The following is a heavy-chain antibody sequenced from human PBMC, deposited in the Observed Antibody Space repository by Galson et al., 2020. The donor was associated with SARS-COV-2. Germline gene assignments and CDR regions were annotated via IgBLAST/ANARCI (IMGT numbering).Heavy chain of an antibody. Sequence: SETLSLTCAVSRYSISTTNYWGWVRQPPGKGLEWIGSIYPRGSTYYNPSLKSRVTISVDTSKNQFSLRLDSVTAADTALYYCARQGVNMIVLVTVPGWYFDLWGRGTLVTVSS. J-gene: IGHJ2*01. CDR3: ARQGVNMIVLVTVPGWYFDL. D-gene: IGHD3-22*01. CDR2: IYPRGST. V-gene: IGHV4-38-2*01. CDR1: RYSISTTNY.